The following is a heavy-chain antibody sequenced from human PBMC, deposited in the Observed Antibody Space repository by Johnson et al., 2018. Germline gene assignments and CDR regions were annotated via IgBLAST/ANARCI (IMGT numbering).Heavy chain of an antibody. Sequence: QVQLVQSGGGVVQPGRSLRLSCAASGFTFSSFAMHWVRHTTGKGLEWVALISYDGTDKYYADSVKGRFTISRDNSKNTLYLQMKSLRGEDTAVYYCARRGDYDEGYFQHWGQGTLVIVSS. J-gene: IGHJ1*01. D-gene: IGHD4-17*01. V-gene: IGHV3-30*04. CDR1: GFTFSSFA. CDR3: ARRGDYDEGYFQH. CDR2: ISYDGTDK.